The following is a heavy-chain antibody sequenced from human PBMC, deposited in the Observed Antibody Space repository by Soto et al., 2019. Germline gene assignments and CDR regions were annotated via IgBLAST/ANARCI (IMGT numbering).Heavy chain of an antibody. CDR1: GASMNNYY. J-gene: IGHJ6*02. V-gene: IGHV4-59*01. CDR2: MHSIGGS. CDR3: ARARSDSAGSSLGRRLDV. Sequence: PSETLSLTCTVSGASMNNYYGSWVRQPPGKVLEWIGYMHSIGGSNSNPSLKGRVTISVDSSKSQFSLNLTSVTAADSAIYYCARARSDSAGSSLGRRLDVWGQGTTVTVSS. D-gene: IGHD3-10*01.